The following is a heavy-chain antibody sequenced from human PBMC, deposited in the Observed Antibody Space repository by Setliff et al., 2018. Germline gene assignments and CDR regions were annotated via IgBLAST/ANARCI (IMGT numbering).Heavy chain of an antibody. CDR2: FHTGGST. CDR1: GGSISSGSYY. Sequence: PSETLSLTCTVSGGSISSGSYYWTWIRQPAGKGLEWIGHFHTGGSTNYNRSLRSRVTISLDTSKNHFSLKLSSVTAADTAVYYCARGKIRITMIVVPTGGAFDIWGQGTMVTVSS. CDR3: ARGKIRITMIVVPTGGAFDI. V-gene: IGHV4-61*09. D-gene: IGHD3-22*01. J-gene: IGHJ3*02.